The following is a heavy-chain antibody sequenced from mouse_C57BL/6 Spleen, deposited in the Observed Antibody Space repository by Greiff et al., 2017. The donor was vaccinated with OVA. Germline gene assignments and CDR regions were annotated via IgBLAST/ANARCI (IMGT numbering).Heavy chain of an antibody. D-gene: IGHD2-2*01. CDR2: IRNKANNHAT. CDR1: GFTFSDAW. V-gene: IGHV6-6*01. Sequence: EVKLMESGGGLVQPGGSMKLSCAASGFTFSDAWMDWVRQSPEKGLEWVAEIRNKANNHATYYAESVKGRFTISRDDSKSSVYLQMNSLRAEDTGIYYCTRRDGYVLVDYWGQGTTLTVSS. J-gene: IGHJ2*01. CDR3: TRRDGYVLVDY.